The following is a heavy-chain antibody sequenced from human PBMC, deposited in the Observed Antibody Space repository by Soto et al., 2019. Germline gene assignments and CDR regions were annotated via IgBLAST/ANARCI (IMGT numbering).Heavy chain of an antibody. Sequence: SETLSLTCTVSGGSISSSSYFWGWIRQPPGKGLEWIGSIYYSGSTNYNPSLKSRVTISVDTSKNQFSLKLSSVTAADTAVSYCARHVPYCSDTSHCAYGMDVWGQGTTVTVSS. V-gene: IGHV4-39*07. CDR1: GGSISSSSYF. D-gene: IGHD2-2*01. J-gene: IGHJ6*02. CDR2: IYYSGST. CDR3: ARHVPYCSDTSHCAYGMDV.